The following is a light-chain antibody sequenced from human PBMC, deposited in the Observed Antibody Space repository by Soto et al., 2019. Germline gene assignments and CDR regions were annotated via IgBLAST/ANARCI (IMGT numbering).Light chain of an antibody. CDR1: QSIGYW. Sequence: DIQMPQAHYRVSASLGDRVTITCRASQSIGYWLAWYQQKPGKAPKRLIFAASSLQSGVPSRFSGSGSGTDFTLTISSLQPEDFATYYCLLDKYSPNTFGQGTRLEIK. CDR3: LLDKYSPNT. V-gene: IGKV1-5*01. CDR2: AAS. J-gene: IGKJ5*01.